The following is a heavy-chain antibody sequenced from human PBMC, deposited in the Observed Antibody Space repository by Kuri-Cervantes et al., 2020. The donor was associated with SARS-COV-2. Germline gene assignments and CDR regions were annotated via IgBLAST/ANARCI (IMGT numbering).Heavy chain of an antibody. CDR1: GYSISSGYY. CDR3: ARVGVYCSSTSCYPNWLDP. V-gene: IGHV4-38-2*02. D-gene: IGHD2-2*01. CDR2: IYHSGST. J-gene: IGHJ5*02. Sequence: GSLRLSCTVSGYSISSGYYWGWIRQPPGKGLEWIGSIYHSGSTYYNPSLKSLVTISVDTSKNQFSLKLSSVTAADTAVYYCARVGVYCSSTSCYPNWLDPWGQGTLVTVSS.